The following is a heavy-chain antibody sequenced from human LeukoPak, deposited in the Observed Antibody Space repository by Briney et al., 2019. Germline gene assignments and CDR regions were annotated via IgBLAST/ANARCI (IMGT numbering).Heavy chain of an antibody. CDR1: GFTFSSYE. CDR2: IYSSGST. V-gene: IGHV3-66*01. D-gene: IGHD3-10*01. J-gene: IGHJ4*02. Sequence: GGSLRLSCAASGFTFSSYEMNWVRQAPGKGLECLSIIYSSGSTYYADSVKGRFTISRDNSKNTLYLQMNSLRAEDTAVYYCAREALGGGGYWGQGTLVTVSS. CDR3: AREALGGGGY.